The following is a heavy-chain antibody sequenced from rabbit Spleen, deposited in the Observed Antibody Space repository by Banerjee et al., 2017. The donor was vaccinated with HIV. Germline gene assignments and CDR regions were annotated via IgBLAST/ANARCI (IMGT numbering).Heavy chain of an antibody. J-gene: IGHJ6*01. Sequence: QEQLEETGGGLVQPGGSLTLSCKASGIDFSSYYFMCWVRQAPGKGLEWIGYIDPIFGTTYYASWAKGRFTISKTSSTTVTLQMTSLTAADTATYFCARDTSSSFSSYGMDLWGPGTLVTVS. CDR2: IDPIFGTT. CDR3: ARDTSSSFSSYGMDL. CDR1: GIDFSSYYF. D-gene: IGHD1-1*01. V-gene: IGHV1S45*01.